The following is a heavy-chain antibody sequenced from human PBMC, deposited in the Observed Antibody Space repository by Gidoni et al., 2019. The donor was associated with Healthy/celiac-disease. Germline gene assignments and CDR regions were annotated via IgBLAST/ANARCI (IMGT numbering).Heavy chain of an antibody. V-gene: IGHV2-5*02. CDR1: GFSLSTSGVG. CDR3: AHDRRSWAAFDI. J-gene: IGHJ3*02. CDR2: IYWDDDK. Sequence: QITLKESGHTLVKPTQTLTLTCTFSGFSLSTSGVGVGWIRQPPGKALEWLALIYWDDDKRYSPSLKSRLTITKDTSKNQVVLTMTNMDPVDTATYYCAHDRRSWAAFDIWGQGTMVTVSS.